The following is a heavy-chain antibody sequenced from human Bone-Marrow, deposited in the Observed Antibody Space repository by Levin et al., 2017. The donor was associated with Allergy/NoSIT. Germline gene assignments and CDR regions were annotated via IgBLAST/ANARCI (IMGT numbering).Heavy chain of an antibody. V-gene: IGHV5-51*01. CDR2: VYPRDSEV. CDR3: AKIARGTYYLCDH. D-gene: IGHD1-26*01. Sequence: GGSLRLSCQTSGYSFTAYWVAWVRQMPGKGLEWMGIVYPRDSEVKYNPSFQDQVTISADKSINTAYLEWSSLQASDTGMYYCAKIARGTYYLCDHWGQGTLVTVSS. CDR1: GYSFTAYW. J-gene: IGHJ4*02.